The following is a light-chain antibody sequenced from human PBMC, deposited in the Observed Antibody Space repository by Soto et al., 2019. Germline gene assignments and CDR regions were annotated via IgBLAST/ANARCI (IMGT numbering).Light chain of an antibody. CDR1: QSVSST. J-gene: IGKJ1*01. CDR2: GAS. CDR3: QQYNNWPRT. V-gene: IGKV3-15*01. Sequence: EIVMTQSPATLSVSPGERATLSCRASQSVSSTLAWYQQKPGQAPRLLIYGASTRATGIPARFSGSGPGTEFTLTISSLQSKDFAVYYCQQYNNWPRTFGQGTKVEIK.